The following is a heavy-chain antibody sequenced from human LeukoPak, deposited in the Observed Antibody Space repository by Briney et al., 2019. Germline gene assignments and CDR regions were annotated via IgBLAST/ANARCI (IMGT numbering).Heavy chain of an antibody. Sequence: PGGSLRLSCASSGFIFSNYIGTWVRQAPGKGLEWVSSISSDTHYIYYADSVKGRFTISRDNTKKSLYLQMNKLRAEDTALYYCARRMAARAFDMWGQGTMVTVSS. CDR2: ISSDTHYI. CDR1: GFIFSNYI. CDR3: ARRMAARAFDM. J-gene: IGHJ3*02. V-gene: IGHV3-21*01. D-gene: IGHD5-24*01.